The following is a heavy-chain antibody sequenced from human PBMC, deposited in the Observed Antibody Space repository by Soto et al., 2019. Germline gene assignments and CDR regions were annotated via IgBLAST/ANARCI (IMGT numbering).Heavy chain of an antibody. J-gene: IGHJ4*02. D-gene: IGHD6-19*01. CDR2: TYYRSAWYN. Sequence: SQTLSLTCATSGDSVSSNSAGLNWIRQSPSRGLEWLGRTYYRSAWYNDYAVPVKSRITISADTSKNQFSLQLNSVTPEDTAVYYCAREHSRGWFLFDYWGQGALVTVAS. CDR1: GDSVSSNSAG. CDR3: AREHSRGWFLFDY. V-gene: IGHV6-1*01.